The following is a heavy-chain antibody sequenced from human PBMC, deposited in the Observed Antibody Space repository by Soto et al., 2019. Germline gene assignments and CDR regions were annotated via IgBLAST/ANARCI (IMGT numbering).Heavy chain of an antibody. CDR2: IYYSGST. V-gene: IGHV4-31*03. J-gene: IGHJ5*02. CDR3: ARDFFSPLCSGGSCYWFDP. Sequence: SETLSLTCTVSGGSISSGGYYWSWIRQHPGKGLEWIGYIYYSGSTYYNPSLKSRVTISVDTSKNQFSLKLSSVTAADTAVYYCARDFFSPLCSGGSCYWFDPWGQGTLVTVSS. CDR1: GGSISSGGYY. D-gene: IGHD2-15*01.